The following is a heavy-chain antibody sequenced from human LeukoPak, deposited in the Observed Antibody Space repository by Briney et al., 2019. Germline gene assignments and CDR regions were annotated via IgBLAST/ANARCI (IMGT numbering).Heavy chain of an antibody. Sequence: GESLKISCKGSGYSFSTYWIGWVRQMPGKGLEWVGIIFPLNSDTRYSPSFQGQVTISADKSINTAYLRWSSLKASDTAMYYCVRGQHGYAYGSWGQGTLVTVSS. V-gene: IGHV5-51*01. J-gene: IGHJ5*02. CDR2: IFPLNSDT. D-gene: IGHD5-18*01. CDR3: VRGQHGYAYGS. CDR1: GYSFSTYW.